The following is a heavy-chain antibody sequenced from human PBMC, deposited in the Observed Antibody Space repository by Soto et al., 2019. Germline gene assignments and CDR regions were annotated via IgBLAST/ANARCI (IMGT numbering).Heavy chain of an antibody. CDR3: ARVLGYSSGWWRHSAFDT. J-gene: IGHJ3*02. CDR1: GYTLTELS. V-gene: IGHV1-24*01. Sequence: ASVKVSCQVSGYTLTELSMHWVRQAPGKGLAWMGGVHPDDGETSYAQKDQGRVTMTTDTSTSTAHMELRSRRSDDTAMYYCARVLGYSSGWWRHSAFDTWGQGTMVTVSS. D-gene: IGHD6-13*01. CDR2: VHPDDGET.